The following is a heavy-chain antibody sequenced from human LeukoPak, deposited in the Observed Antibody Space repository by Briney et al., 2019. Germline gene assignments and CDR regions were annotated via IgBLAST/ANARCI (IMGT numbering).Heavy chain of an antibody. CDR1: GGSIRSYF. D-gene: IGHD5-12*01. J-gene: IGHJ3*02. Sequence: NPSETLSLTCTVSGGSIRSYFWSWLRQPPGKGLEWIGYIWDTEITDYNPSLKSQVTISLDTSKNHFSLKLRSVTAADTALYFCARGLVLATDDAFDIWGQGTLVTVSS. V-gene: IGHV4-59*01. CDR2: IWDTEIT. CDR3: ARGLVLATDDAFDI.